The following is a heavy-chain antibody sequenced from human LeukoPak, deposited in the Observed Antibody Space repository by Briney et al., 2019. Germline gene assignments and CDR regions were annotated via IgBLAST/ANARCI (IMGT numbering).Heavy chain of an antibody. D-gene: IGHD3-22*01. CDR1: GFTFSSYE. CDR2: ISSSGSTI. CDR3: AGVISGYYSLHFDY. Sequence: GGSLRLSCAASGFTFSSYEMNWVRQAPGKGLEWVSYISSSGSTIYYADSVKGRFTISRDNAKNSLYLRMNSLRAEDTAVYYCAGVISGYYSLHFDYWGQGTLVTVSS. V-gene: IGHV3-48*03. J-gene: IGHJ4*02.